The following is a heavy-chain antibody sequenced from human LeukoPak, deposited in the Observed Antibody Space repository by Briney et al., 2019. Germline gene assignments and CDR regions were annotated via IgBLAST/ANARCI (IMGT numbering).Heavy chain of an antibody. V-gene: IGHV3-23*01. J-gene: IGHJ4*02. CDR3: ATRSTTATKYIEH. CDR2: IFPSGGST. D-gene: IGHD2-15*01. Sequence: GGSLRLSCAASGFTFSSYVMSWVRQTPGKGLEWVSTIFPSGGSTYYADSVKGRFTISRDNSKNTLHLRMNSLRVEDTAVYYCATRSTTATKYIEHWGQGTLVTVSS. CDR1: GFTFSSYV.